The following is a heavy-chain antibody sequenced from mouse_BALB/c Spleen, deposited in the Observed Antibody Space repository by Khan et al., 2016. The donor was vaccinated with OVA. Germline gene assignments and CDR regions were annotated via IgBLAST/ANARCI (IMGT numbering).Heavy chain of an antibody. D-gene: IGHD2-14*01. Sequence: MQLEESGPSLVKPSQTLSLTCSVTGDSITSGYWCWIRKFPGNKLEYMGYILYSGSPYSNPSLKSRISITRHTSQNQYYLQLNSVTTEDTATYYCARSTYRYAFAYWGQGTLVTVSA. V-gene: IGHV3-8*02. CDR2: ILYSGSP. CDR3: ARSTYRYAFAY. J-gene: IGHJ3*01. CDR1: GDSITSGY.